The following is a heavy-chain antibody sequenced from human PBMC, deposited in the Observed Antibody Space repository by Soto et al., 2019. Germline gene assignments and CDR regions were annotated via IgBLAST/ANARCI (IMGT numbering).Heavy chain of an antibody. CDR3: AAGNYDFWSGRIYGMDV. V-gene: IGHV1-58*01. CDR1: GFTFTSSA. CDR2: IVVGSGNT. Sequence: GASVKVSCMASGFTFTSSAVQWVRQARGQRLEWIGWIVVGSGNTNYAQKFQERVTITRDMSTSTAYMELSSLRSEDTAVYYCAAGNYDFWSGRIYGMDVWGQGTTVTVSS. D-gene: IGHD3-3*01. J-gene: IGHJ6*02.